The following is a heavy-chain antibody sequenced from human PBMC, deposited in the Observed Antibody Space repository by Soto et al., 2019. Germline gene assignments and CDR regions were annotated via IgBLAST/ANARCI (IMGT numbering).Heavy chain of an antibody. CDR1: GLTFSNSV. J-gene: IGHJ5*02. D-gene: IGHD2-2*01. CDR2: ISGSGGTT. Sequence: EVQLLESGGGLVQPGGSLRLSCAASGLTFSNSVMNWVRQAPGKGLHWVSSISGSGGTTYYADSVKGRFTISRDNSTNNIYLQTNRLRAEGPAVYYCAKWRGGDLVVSPGATGFDPWGQGTLVTVSS. CDR3: AKWRGGDLVVSPGATGFDP. V-gene: IGHV3-23*01.